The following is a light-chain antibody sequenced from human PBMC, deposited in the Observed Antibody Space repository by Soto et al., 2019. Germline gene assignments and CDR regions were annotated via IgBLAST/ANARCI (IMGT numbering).Light chain of an antibody. CDR1: QSVTNN. Sequence: EIVMTQSPATLSASPGERATLSCRASQSVTNNLAWYQHTPGQAPRLLIYAASTRATGIPARFSGSGSGTEFTLTISSLQSEDFAVYFCQQYNDWPLYTFGQGTKLEIK. V-gene: IGKV3-15*01. J-gene: IGKJ2*01. CDR2: AAS. CDR3: QQYNDWPLYT.